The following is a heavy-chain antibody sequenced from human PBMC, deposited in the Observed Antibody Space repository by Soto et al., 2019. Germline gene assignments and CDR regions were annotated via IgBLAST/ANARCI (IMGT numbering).Heavy chain of an antibody. Sequence: ASVKVSCKASGYTFTSYYMHWVRQAPGQGLEWMGIINPSGGSTSYAQKFQGRVTMTRDTSTSTVYMELSSLRSEDTAVYYCARDINIPGGDDYRDAFDIWGQGTMVTVSS. CDR3: ARDINIPGGDDYRDAFDI. J-gene: IGHJ3*02. V-gene: IGHV1-46*01. D-gene: IGHD2-21*02. CDR2: INPSGGST. CDR1: GYTFTSYY.